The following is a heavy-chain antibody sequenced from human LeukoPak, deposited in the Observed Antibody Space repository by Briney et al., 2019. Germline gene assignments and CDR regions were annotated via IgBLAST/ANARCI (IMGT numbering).Heavy chain of an antibody. CDR1: GGSFSGYY. D-gene: IGHD4-17*01. J-gene: IGHJ4*02. CDR2: INHSGGT. V-gene: IGHV4-34*01. CDR3: ARGGDYRFDY. Sequence: SETLSLTCAVYGGSFSGYYWSWIRQPPGKGLEWIGEINHSGGTNYNPSLKSRVTISVDTSKNQFSLKLSSVTAADTAVYYCARGGDYRFDYWGQGTLVTVSS.